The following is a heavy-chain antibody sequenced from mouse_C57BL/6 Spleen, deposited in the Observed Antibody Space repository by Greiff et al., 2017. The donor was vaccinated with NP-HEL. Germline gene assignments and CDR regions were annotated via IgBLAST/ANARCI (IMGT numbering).Heavy chain of an antibody. CDR2: IHPNSGST. D-gene: IGHD1-1*01. J-gene: IGHJ2*01. CDR1: GYTFTSYW. V-gene: IGHV1-64*01. Sequence: QVQLQQPGAELVKPGASVKLSCKASGYTFTSYWMHWVKQRPGQGLEWIGMIHPNSGSTNYNEKFKSKATLTVDKSSSTAYMQLCSLTSEDSAVYYCARYYGSREGYYFDYWGQGTTLTVSS. CDR3: ARYYGSREGYYFDY.